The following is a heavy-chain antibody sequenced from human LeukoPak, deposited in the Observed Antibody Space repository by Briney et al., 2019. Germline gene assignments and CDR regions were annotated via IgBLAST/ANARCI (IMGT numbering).Heavy chain of an antibody. V-gene: IGHV3-7*01. J-gene: IGHJ6*02. CDR1: GFTFSDYW. Sequence: GGSLRLTCTASGFTFSDYWMSWVRQAPGKGPEWVANIKQDGSDKYYVDSVKGRFTISRDNAKNALYLQVNSLRPEDTAVYYCARGEFAWIQGSYGMNVWGQGTTVTVSS. CDR3: ARGEFAWIQGSYGMNV. CDR2: IKQDGSDK. D-gene: IGHD5-18*01.